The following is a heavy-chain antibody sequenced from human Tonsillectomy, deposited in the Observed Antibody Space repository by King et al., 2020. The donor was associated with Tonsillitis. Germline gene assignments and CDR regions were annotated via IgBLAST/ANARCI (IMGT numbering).Heavy chain of an antibody. CDR3: AREAAYCSGGSCSFYALAS. J-gene: IGHJ3*02. CDR1: GFTFSSYT. CDR2: ISSSSDYI. V-gene: IGHV3-21*01. D-gene: IGHD2-15*01. Sequence: QLVQSGGGLGKPGGSLRLSCAASGFTFSSYTMNWVRQAPGKGLEWVSSISSSSDYIFYADAVRGRYTISRDNAQKSLYLQMNSLTVEDTAVYYCAREAAYCSGGSCSFYALASWGQGTMVTVAS.